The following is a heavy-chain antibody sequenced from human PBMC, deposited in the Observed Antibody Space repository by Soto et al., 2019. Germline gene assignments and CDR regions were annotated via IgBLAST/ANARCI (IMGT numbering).Heavy chain of an antibody. CDR2: ISSSGSNK. CDR1: GFTFTSYS. V-gene: IGHV3-30-3*01. D-gene: IGHD3-16*01. CDR3: ARDPNDYVWALDY. Sequence: VQLVESGGGVVQPGRSLRLSCAASGFTFTSYSIHWVRQAPGKGLEWVAVISSSGSNKYFADSVKGRFTLSRDTSKNTVYLQMNSLRAEDTAVYLCARDPNDYVWALDYWGQGTRVTVSS. J-gene: IGHJ4*02.